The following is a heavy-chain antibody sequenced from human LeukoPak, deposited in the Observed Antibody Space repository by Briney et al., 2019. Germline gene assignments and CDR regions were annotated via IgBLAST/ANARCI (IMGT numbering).Heavy chain of an antibody. CDR1: GGSISSSNW. D-gene: IGHD6-13*01. J-gene: IGHJ6*04. Sequence: SGTLSLTCAVSGGSISSSNWWSWVRQPPGKGLEWIGEIYHGGSTNYNPSLKSRVTISVDTSKNQFSLKLSSVTAADTAVYYCARTTAADQGFYYYYGMDVWGKGTTVTVSS. V-gene: IGHV4-4*02. CDR3: ARTTAADQGFYYYYGMDV. CDR2: IYHGGST.